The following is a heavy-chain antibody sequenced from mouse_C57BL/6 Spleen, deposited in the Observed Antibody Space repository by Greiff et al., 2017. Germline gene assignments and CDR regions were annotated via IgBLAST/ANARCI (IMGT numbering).Heavy chain of an antibody. D-gene: IGHD6-5*01. CDR1: GYTFTSYW. J-gene: IGHJ4*01. CDR3: ARSYFYAMDY. Sequence: VQLQQPGAELVKPGASVKLSCKASGYTFTSYWMQWVKQRPGQGLEWIGEIDPSDSYTNYNQKFKGKATLTVDTSSSTAYMQLSSLTSEDSAVYYCARSYFYAMDYWGQGTSGTVSS. V-gene: IGHV1-50*01. CDR2: IDPSDSYT.